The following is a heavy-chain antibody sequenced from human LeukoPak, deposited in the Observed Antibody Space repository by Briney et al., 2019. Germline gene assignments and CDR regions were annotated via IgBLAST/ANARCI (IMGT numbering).Heavy chain of an antibody. V-gene: IGHV3-30*18. CDR2: ITYDGSNK. J-gene: IGHJ6*04. CDR3: AKDLEVTMVRDSSYGMDV. CDR1: GFSFSSYG. Sequence: YLRLSCAASGFSFSSYGKHRVRHDPAKGLEWVAGITYDGSNKYYADSVKSRFTISRDTSKNTLYLQMNSLRAEDTAVYYCAKDLEVTMVRDSSYGMDVWGKGNTVTVSA. D-gene: IGHD3-10*01.